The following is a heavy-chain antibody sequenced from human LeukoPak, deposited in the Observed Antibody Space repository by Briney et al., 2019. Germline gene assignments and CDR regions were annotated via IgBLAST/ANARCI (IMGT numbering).Heavy chain of an antibody. CDR2: IYTSGST. V-gene: IGHV4-4*07. D-gene: IGHD3-10*01. CDR3: ARVWFGELLSAGDAFDI. Sequence: SETLSLTCTVAGGSISSYYWSWIRQPAGKGLEWIGRIYTSGSTNYNPSLKSRVTMSVDTSKNQFSLKLSSVTAADTAVYYCARVWFGELLSAGDAFDIWGQGTMVTVSS. J-gene: IGHJ3*02. CDR1: GGSISSYY.